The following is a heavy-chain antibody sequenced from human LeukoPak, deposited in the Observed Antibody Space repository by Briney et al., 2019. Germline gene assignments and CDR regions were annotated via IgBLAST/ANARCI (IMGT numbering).Heavy chain of an antibody. CDR3: ARDPDYYGSGTWNY. J-gene: IGHJ4*02. CDR1: GFTVSSNY. D-gene: IGHD3-10*01. CDR2: IYSGGST. Sequence: PGGSLRLSCAASGFTVSSNYMSWVRQAPGKGLEWVSVIYSGGSTYYADSVKGRFTISRDNSKNTLYLQMNSLRAEDTAVYYCARDPDYYGSGTWNYWGQGTLVTVSS. V-gene: IGHV3-66*01.